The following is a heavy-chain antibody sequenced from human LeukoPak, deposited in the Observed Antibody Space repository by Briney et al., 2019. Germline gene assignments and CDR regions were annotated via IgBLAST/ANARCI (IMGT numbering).Heavy chain of an antibody. D-gene: IGHD6-13*01. CDR2: VSRSGAKP. Sequence: GGSLRLSCVVSGSSFNTSAISGVRQSPGRGLEWVSIVSRSGAKPDSADSVKGRFTISSESSKETVDVQMNSLRAEDTAVYYCARGAYSSSWLPQDLYYYYGMDVWGQGTTVTVSS. J-gene: IGHJ6*02. CDR3: ARGAYSSSWLPQDLYYYYGMDV. V-gene: IGHV3-23*01. CDR1: GSSFNTSA.